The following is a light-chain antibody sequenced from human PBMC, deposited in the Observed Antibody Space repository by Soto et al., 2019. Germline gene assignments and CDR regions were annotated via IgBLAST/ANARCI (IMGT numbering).Light chain of an antibody. CDR2: EGS. Sequence: QSVLTQHASVSGSPGQSITISCTGTSSDVGSYNLVSWYQQHPGKAPKLMIYEGSKRPSGVSNRFSGSKSGNTASLTISGLQAEDEADYYCCSYAGSYVFGTGTKVTVL. CDR3: CSYAGSYV. V-gene: IGLV2-23*01. J-gene: IGLJ1*01. CDR1: SSDVGSYNL.